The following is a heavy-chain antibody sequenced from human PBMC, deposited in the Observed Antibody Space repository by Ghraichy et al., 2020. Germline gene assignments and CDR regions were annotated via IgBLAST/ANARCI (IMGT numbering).Heavy chain of an antibody. CDR2: INHSGST. CDR3: ARVFSYYDSSGYYEDAFDI. J-gene: IGHJ3*02. D-gene: IGHD3-22*01. Sequence: SETLSLTCAVYGGSFSGYYWSWIRQPPGKGLEWIGEINHSGSTNYNPSLKSRVTISVDTSKNQFSLKLSSVTAADTAVYYCARVFSYYDSSGYYEDAFDIWGQGTMVTVSS. V-gene: IGHV4-34*01. CDR1: GGSFSGYY.